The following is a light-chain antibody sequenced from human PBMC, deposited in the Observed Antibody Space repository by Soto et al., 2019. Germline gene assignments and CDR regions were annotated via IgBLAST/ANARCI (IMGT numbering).Light chain of an antibody. CDR3: CSYAGNYNLI. J-gene: IGLJ2*01. V-gene: IGLV2-11*01. CDR1: SSDVGGQNH. CDR2: DVT. Sequence: QSALTQPRSVSGSPGQSVTISCTGTSSDVGGQNHVSWYQHHPGKAPKLMVYDVTKRPSGVPDRFSGSKSGNTASLTISGLQADDETDYYCCSYAGNYNLIFGGGTKLTV.